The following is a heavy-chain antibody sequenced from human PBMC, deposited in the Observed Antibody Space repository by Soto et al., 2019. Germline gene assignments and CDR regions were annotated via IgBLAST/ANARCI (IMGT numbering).Heavy chain of an antibody. CDR3: ARDRGGGYGAFDI. CDR1: GVSMSGAAYY. D-gene: IGHD1-1*01. V-gene: IGHV4-31*03. Sequence: QVQLQESGPGREKPSQTLSLTCTVSGVSMSGAAYYWSWVRQHPGKGLEWIGYIYYIGSTWYNPSLKSRVTILLDTSKNQFSLDLSPVTAADTAVYYCARDRGGGYGAFDIWGQGTMVTVSS. J-gene: IGHJ3*02. CDR2: IYYIGST.